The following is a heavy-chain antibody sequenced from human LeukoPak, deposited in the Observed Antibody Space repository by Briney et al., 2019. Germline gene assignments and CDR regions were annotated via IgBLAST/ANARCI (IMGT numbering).Heavy chain of an antibody. J-gene: IGHJ6*03. CDR1: GFTFSSYG. D-gene: IGHD5-18*01. CDR3: AKIVDTARSYYYYMDV. V-gene: IGHV3-30*02. CDR2: IRYDGSNK. Sequence: GGSLRLSCAASGFTFSSYGMHWVRQAPGKGLEWVAFIRYDGSNKYYADSVKGRFTISRDNSKNTLYLQMNSLRGEDTAVYYCAKIVDTARSYYYYMDVWGKGTTVTVSS.